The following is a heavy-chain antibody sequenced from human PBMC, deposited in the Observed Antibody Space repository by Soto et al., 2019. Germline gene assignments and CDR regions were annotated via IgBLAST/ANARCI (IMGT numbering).Heavy chain of an antibody. CDR3: ARVRRSSWQAHNWFDP. CDR1: GYTFTSYD. Sequence: QVQLVQSGAEVKKPGASVKVSCKASGYTFTSYDINWVRQATGQGLEWMGWMNPNSGNTGYAQKFQGRVTMTRNTSISTAYRELSSLRSEDTAVYYCARVRRSSWQAHNWFDPWGQGTLVTVSS. CDR2: MNPNSGNT. D-gene: IGHD6-13*01. J-gene: IGHJ5*02. V-gene: IGHV1-8*01.